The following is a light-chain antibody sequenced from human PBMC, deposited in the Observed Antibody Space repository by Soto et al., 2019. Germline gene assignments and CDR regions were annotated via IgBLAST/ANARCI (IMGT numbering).Light chain of an antibody. CDR3: SSYEGRETGV. Sequence: QSALTQPPSASGSPGQSVTISCTGTSNEIGAYNYVSWYQQHPGKAPKLLIYEVFRRPSGVPDRFSGSRSGNTASLTVSGLQPEDEADYYCSSYEGRETGVFGTGTKVTVL. CDR1: SNEIGAYNY. CDR2: EVF. V-gene: IGLV2-8*01. J-gene: IGLJ1*01.